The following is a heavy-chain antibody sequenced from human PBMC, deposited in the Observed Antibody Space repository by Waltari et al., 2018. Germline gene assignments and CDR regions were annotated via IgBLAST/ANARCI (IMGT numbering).Heavy chain of an antibody. J-gene: IGHJ4*02. Sequence: QLQLQESYPGLVKPSGTLSLPCAVSGDSMNNGWSWVRQPPGKGLEWIGHVLRDGRTNYNPSFASRVTMSIDTSNYQFSLRVASVTAADTAVYYCARDRGRGLYLDSWGPGILVTVSP. CDR2: VLRDGRT. D-gene: IGHD2-15*01. CDR3: ARDRGRGLYLDS. CDR1: GDSMNNG. V-gene: IGHV4-4*02.